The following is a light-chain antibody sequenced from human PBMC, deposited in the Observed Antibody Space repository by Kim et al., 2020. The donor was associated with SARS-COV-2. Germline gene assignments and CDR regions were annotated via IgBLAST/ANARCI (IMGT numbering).Light chain of an antibody. CDR2: GAS. Sequence: ASVGERVTITCRASQDIRNDLGWYQQNPGRAPKRLIYGASSLQSGVPSRFSGSGSGTEFTLTISSVQPEDFATYFCLQHSTYPITFGQGTRLEIK. CDR1: QDIRND. CDR3: LQHSTYPIT. J-gene: IGKJ5*01. V-gene: IGKV1-17*01.